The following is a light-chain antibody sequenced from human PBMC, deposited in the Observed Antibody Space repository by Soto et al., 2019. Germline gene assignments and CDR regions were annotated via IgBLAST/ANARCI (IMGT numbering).Light chain of an antibody. CDR3: QPYNNWPPYT. J-gene: IGKJ2*01. CDR1: QSVSSN. Sequence: ELVMTQSPATLSVSPGERATLSCRASQSVSSNLAWYQQKPVQAPRLRIYGASTRATGIPARFSGSGSGTEFNFTISSLQSEYCAVYYCQPYNNWPPYTFGQGTKLEIK. V-gene: IGKV3-15*01. CDR2: GAS.